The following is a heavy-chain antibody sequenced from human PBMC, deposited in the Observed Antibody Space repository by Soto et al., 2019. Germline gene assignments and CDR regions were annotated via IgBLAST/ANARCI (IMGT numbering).Heavy chain of an antibody. CDR3: ARVWGDNSGYYPLDY. CDR2: IRGSGGST. J-gene: IGHJ4*02. V-gene: IGHV3-23*01. CDR1: GFTFSSYA. Sequence: PGGSLRLSCAASGFTFSSYAMSWVRQAPGKGLEWVSAIRGSGGSTYYADSVKGRFTISRDSSKNTLYLQMNSLRAEDTAVYYCARVWGDNSGYYPLDYWGQRTLVTVSS. D-gene: IGHD3-22*01.